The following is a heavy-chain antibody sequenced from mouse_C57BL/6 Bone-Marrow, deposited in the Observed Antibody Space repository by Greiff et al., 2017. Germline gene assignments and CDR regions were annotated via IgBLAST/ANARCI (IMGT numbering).Heavy chain of an antibody. Sequence: VQLQQSGPVLVKPGASVKMSCKASGYTFTDYYMNWVKQSHGKSLEWIGVINPYNGGTSYNQKFKGKATLTVDKSSSTAYMELNSLASEDSAVYYCARSYYCGSSDYAMGGMGQRTSVTVSS. V-gene: IGHV1-19*01. CDR2: INPYNGGT. CDR1: GYTFTDYY. D-gene: IGHD1-1*01. J-gene: IGHJ4*01. CDR3: ARSYYCGSSDYAMGG.